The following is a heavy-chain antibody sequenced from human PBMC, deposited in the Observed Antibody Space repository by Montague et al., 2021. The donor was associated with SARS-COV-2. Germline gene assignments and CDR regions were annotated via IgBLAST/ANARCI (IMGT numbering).Heavy chain of an antibody. V-gene: IGHV6-1*01. J-gene: IGHJ6*02. Sequence: CAISGDSVSRNTAFWNWVRQSPSRGLEFLGRTYYRSKWQNDYAVSVRSRITINPDTSKNQFSLHLNPVTPEDTAVYYCSRGTLRFGMDVWGQGTTVTVSS. CDR1: GDSVSRNTAF. D-gene: IGHD4-17*01. CDR2: TYYRSKWQN. CDR3: SRGTLRFGMDV.